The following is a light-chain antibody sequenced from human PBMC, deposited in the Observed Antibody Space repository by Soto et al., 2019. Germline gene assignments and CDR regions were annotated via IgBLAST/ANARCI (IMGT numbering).Light chain of an antibody. CDR2: EVY. CDR3: CSYTTGSTLV. CDR1: SSDIGTYDH. Sequence: QSALTQPASVSGSPGQSITISCTGTSSDIGTYDHVSWYQQHPGKAPQLIIYEVYIRASGLSNRFSGSKSGNTASLTISGLQAEDEADYYCCSYTTGSTLVFGTGTKLTVL. V-gene: IGLV2-14*01. J-gene: IGLJ1*01.